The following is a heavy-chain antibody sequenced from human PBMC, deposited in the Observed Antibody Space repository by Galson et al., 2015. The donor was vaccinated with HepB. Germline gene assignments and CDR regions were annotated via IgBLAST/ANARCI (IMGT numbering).Heavy chain of an antibody. J-gene: IGHJ4*02. CDR1: GFSFSSFW. CDR3: TTLMKG. Sequence: SLRLSCAASGFSFSSFWMSWVRQAPGKGLEWVGRIKTKIDGGTTDYAAPVKGRFTISRDDSKNTLYLQMNSLKTEDTAVYYCTTLMKGWGQGTLATVSS. V-gene: IGHV3-15*01. CDR2: IKTKIDGGTT.